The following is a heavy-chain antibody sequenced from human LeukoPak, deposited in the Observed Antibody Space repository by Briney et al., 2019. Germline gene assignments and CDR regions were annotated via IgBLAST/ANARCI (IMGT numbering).Heavy chain of an antibody. CDR3: ARYGSGSYFWNWFDP. V-gene: IGHV4-34*01. J-gene: IGHJ5*02. CDR1: GGSFSGYY. D-gene: IGHD3-10*01. CDR2: INHSGST. Sequence: SETLSLTCAVYGGSFSGYYWSWIRQPPGKGLEWIGEINHSGSTNYNPSLKSRVTISVDTSKNQFSLKLSSVTAADTAVYYCARYGSGSYFWNWFDPWGQGTLVTVSS.